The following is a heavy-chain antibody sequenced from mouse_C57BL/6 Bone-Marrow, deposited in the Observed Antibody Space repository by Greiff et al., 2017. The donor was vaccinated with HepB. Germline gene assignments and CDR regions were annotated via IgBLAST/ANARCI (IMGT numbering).Heavy chain of an antibody. CDR2: IYPRSGNT. J-gene: IGHJ4*01. CDR3: ARGSLLYPYYAMDY. D-gene: IGHD2-12*01. Sequence: QVHVKQSGAELARPGASVKLSCKASGYTFTSYGISWVKQRTGQGLEWIGEIYPRSGNTYYNEKFKGKATLTADKSSSTAYMELRSLTSEDSAVYFCARGSLLYPYYAMDYWGQGTSVTVSS. V-gene: IGHV1-81*01. CDR1: GYTFTSYG.